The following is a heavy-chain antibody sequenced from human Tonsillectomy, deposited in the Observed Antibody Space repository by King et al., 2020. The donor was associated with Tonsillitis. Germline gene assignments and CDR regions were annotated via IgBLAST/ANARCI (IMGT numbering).Heavy chain of an antibody. CDR2: ISGSGGST. Sequence: VQLVESGGGLVQPGGSLRLSCAASGFTFSTYAMNWVRQAPGKGLEWVSCISGSGGSTYYADSVKGRFTISRDNSENTRYLQMNSLRAEDTAVYYCAKKGGDGIGYYFDYWGQGTLVTVSS. CDR3: AKKGGDGIGYYFDY. J-gene: IGHJ4*02. CDR1: GFTFSTYA. D-gene: IGHD3-16*01. V-gene: IGHV3-23*04.